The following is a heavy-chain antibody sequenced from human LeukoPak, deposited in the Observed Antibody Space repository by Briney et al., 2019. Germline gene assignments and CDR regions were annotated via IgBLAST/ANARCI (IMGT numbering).Heavy chain of an antibody. CDR1: GGSISTYY. J-gene: IGHJ5*01. D-gene: IGHD3-10*01. Sequence: SETLSLACAVSGGSISTYYWSWLRQPAGKGLEWIGRLYSSGSTKYNPSLKSRVTISVGDSNNQFTLKLTSVTAADTAVYYCARDHYGSGSYKSYFDSWGQGIRVTVSS. CDR2: LYSSGST. CDR3: ARDHYGSGSYKSYFDS. V-gene: IGHV4-4*07.